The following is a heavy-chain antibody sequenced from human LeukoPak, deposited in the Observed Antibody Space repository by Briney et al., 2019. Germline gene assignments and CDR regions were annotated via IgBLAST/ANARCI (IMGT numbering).Heavy chain of an antibody. J-gene: IGHJ4*02. V-gene: IGHV3-64D*06. CDR3: VKVPDYDILTGYLDY. Sequence: GGSLSLSCSASGFTFSSYAMHWVRQAPGKGLEYVSAISSNGGSTYYADSVKGRFTISRDNSKNTLYLQMSSLRAEDTAVYYCVKVPDYDILTGYLDYWGQGTLVTVSS. D-gene: IGHD3-9*01. CDR2: ISSNGGST. CDR1: GFTFSSYA.